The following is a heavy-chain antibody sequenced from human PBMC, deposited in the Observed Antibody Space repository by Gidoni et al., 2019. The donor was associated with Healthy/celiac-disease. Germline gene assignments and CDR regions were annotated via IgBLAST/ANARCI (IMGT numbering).Heavy chain of an antibody. Sequence: EVQLVESGGGLVQPGGSLRLSCAASGFTFTGYWMSWVRQAPGKGLEWVANIKQDGSEKYYVDSVRGRFTISRDNAKNSLFLQMNSLRAEDMAVFYCVRVLTTGHSLYYYYYAMDVWGQGTTVTVSS. CDR2: IKQDGSEK. CDR1: GFTFTGYW. CDR3: VRVLTTGHSLYYYYYAMDV. D-gene: IGHD4-17*01. V-gene: IGHV3-7*01. J-gene: IGHJ6*02.